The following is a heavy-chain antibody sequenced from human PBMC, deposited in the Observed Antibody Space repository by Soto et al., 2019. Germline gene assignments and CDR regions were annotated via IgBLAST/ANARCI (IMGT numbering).Heavy chain of an antibody. D-gene: IGHD2-2*01. CDR1: GYTFTSYY. J-gene: IGHJ6*02. CDR3: ARDVVPAAVPYYYYGMDV. V-gene: IGHV1-46*01. Sequence: ASAKVSCKASGYTFTSYYMHWVRQAPGQGLEWMGIINPSGGSTSYAQKFQGRVTMTRDTSTSTVYMELSSLRSEDTAVYYCARDVVPAAVPYYYYGMDVWGQGTTVTVSS. CDR2: INPSGGST.